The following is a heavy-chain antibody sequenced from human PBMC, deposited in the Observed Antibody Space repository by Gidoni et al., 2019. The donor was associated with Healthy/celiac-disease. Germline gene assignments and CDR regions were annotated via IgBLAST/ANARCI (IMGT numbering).Heavy chain of an antibody. CDR1: GYNFTGSY. V-gene: IGHV1-2*04. J-gene: IGHJ5*02. D-gene: IGHD3-3*01. Sequence: QVQLVQSGAEVKKPGASVKVSCTASGYNFTGSYMHWGRQAPGQGSEWMGWINPNSGGTNYAQKFQGWVTMTRDTSISTAYMELGRLRSDDTAVYYCARGVRFLEWFRSQGWFDPWGQGTLVTVSS. CDR3: ARGVRFLEWFRSQGWFDP. CDR2: INPNSGGT.